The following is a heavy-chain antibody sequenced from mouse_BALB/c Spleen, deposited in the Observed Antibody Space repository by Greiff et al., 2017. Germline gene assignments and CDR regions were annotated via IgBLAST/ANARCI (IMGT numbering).Heavy chain of an antibody. CDR3: ARGDGYDEGSFDY. Sequence: EVKLQESGPGLVKPSQSLSLTCTVTGYSITSDYAWNWIRQFPGNKLEWMGYISYSGSTSYNPSLKSRISITRDTSKNQFFLQLNSVTTEDTATYYCARGDGYDEGSFDYWGQGTTLTVSS. CDR1: GYSITSDYA. D-gene: IGHD2-2*01. V-gene: IGHV3-2*02. CDR2: ISYSGST. J-gene: IGHJ2*01.